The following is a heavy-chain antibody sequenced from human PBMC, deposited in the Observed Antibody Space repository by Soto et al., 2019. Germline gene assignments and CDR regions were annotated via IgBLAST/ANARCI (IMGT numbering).Heavy chain of an antibody. CDR2: ISGGADST. D-gene: IGHD5-18*01. CDR3: AKQGGYSYGHIDY. Sequence: PGGSLRLSCAAAGFPFSNHAMSWVRQAPGKGLEWVSGISGGADSTYYADSVKGRFTISRDNSKNTLSLQMNSLRAEDTAVYYCAKQGGYSYGHIDYWGQGTPVTVSS. CDR1: GFPFSNHA. J-gene: IGHJ4*02. V-gene: IGHV3-23*01.